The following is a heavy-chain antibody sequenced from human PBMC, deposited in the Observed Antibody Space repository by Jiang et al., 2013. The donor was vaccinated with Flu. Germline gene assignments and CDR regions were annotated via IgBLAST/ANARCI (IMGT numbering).Heavy chain of an antibody. CDR3: ARDGVVGTMVRGLPGGY. Sequence: GAEVKKPGSSVKVSCKASGGTFTSYYMHWVRQAPGQGLEWMGIINPSGGSTSYAQKFQGRVTMTRDTSTSTVYMELSSLRSEDTAVYYCARDGVVGTMVRGLPGGYWGQGTLVTVSS. D-gene: IGHD3-10*01. CDR1: GGTFTSYY. J-gene: IGHJ4*02. V-gene: IGHV1-46*03. CDR2: INPSGGST.